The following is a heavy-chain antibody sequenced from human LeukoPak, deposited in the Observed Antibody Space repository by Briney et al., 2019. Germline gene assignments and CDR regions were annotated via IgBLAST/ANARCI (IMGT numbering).Heavy chain of an antibody. CDR2: ISYDGSNK. CDR3: GLEIPAAS. V-gene: IGHV3-30*04. J-gene: IGHJ5*02. Sequence: PGGSLRLSCAASGFTFSSYAMLWVRQAPGKGLVGVAVISYDGSNKYYADSVKGRFTIYRDNAKNSLYLQMNGLRAEDTAVYYCGLEIPAASWGQGTQVTVSS. D-gene: IGHD2-2*01. CDR1: GFTFSSYA.